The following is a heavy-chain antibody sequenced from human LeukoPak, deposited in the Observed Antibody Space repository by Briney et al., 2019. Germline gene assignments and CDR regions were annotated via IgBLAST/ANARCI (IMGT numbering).Heavy chain of an antibody. V-gene: IGHV1-69*13. J-gene: IGHJ3*02. CDR3: ARAATVTTGAFDI. CDR1: GGTFSSYA. D-gene: IGHD4-17*01. CDR2: IIPIFGTA. Sequence: GASVKVSCKASGGTFSSYAISWVRQAPGQGLEWMGGIIPIFGTANYAQKFQGRVTITADESTSTAYMELSSLRSEDTAVYYCARAATVTTGAFDIWGQGTMVTVSS.